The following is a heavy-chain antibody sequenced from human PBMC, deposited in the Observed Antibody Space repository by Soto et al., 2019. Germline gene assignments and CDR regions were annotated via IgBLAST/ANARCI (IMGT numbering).Heavy chain of an antibody. CDR3: ARKSIGTEGWFAP. CDR1: GDSVSSNSAT. V-gene: IGHV6-1*01. D-gene: IGHD2-15*01. Sequence: SQTLSLTCAISGDSVSSNSATWNWIRQSPSRGLEWLGRTYYRSKWYNDYAVSVKSRITIKPDTSKNQFSLQLSSMTPEDTAVYYCARKSIGTEGWFAPWGHGTLVTVSS. CDR2: TYYRSKWYN. J-gene: IGHJ5*02.